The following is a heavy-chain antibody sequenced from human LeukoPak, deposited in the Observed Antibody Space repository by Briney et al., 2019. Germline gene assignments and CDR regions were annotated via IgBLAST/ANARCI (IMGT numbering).Heavy chain of an antibody. J-gene: IGHJ6*02. CDR1: GFTFSSYA. CDR3: AKDSEDSSSWENYYYYGMDV. V-gene: IGHV3-23*01. Sequence: PGGSLRLSCAASGFTFSSYAMSWVRQAPGKGLEWVSAISGSGGSTYYADSVKGRFTISRDNSKNTLYLQMNSLRAEDTAVYYCAKDSEDSSSWENYYYYGMDVWGQGTTVTVSS. CDR2: ISGSGGST. D-gene: IGHD6-13*01.